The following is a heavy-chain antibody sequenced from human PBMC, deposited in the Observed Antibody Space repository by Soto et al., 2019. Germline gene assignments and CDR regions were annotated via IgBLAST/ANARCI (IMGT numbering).Heavy chain of an antibody. CDR1: GFTFSSYW. CDR3: ARKQWLVPGYFDY. J-gene: IGHJ4*02. D-gene: IGHD6-19*01. CDR2: IKQDGSEK. V-gene: IGHV3-7*01. Sequence: AGGSLRLSCAASGFTFSSYWMSWVRQAPGKGLEWVANIKQDGSEKYYVDSVKGRFTISRDNAKNSLYLQMNSLRAEDTAVYYCARKQWLVPGYFDYWGQGTLVTVSS.